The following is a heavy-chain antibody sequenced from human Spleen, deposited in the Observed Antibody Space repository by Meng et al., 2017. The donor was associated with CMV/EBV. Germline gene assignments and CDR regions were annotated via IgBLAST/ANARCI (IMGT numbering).Heavy chain of an antibody. CDR3: ARMNINGYSSLDS. V-gene: IGHV3-48*04. D-gene: IGHD5-24*01. CDR2: IATSGTTR. CDR1: GFTFSNYI. J-gene: IGHJ4*02. Sequence: GGSLRLSCAASGFTFSNYIMNWVRQAPGKGLEWISYIATSGTTRYFPDSVKGRFTISRDNTKNSLFLQMNSLRGDDTAVYYCARMNINGYSSLDSWGQGTLVTVSS.